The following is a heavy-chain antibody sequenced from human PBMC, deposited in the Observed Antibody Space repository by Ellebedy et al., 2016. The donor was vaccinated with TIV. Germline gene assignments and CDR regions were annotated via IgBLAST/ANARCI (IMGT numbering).Heavy chain of an antibody. Sequence: GGSLRLSCAASGFTFTRSSMSWARQAPGKGLEWVSGISESGDKTYYADSVKGRFTISRDNSKNSLYLQMDSLKTEDTAVYYCTRDRVKTDYWGQGTLVTVSS. V-gene: IGHV3-23*01. CDR2: ISESGDKT. CDR1: GFTFTRSS. J-gene: IGHJ4*02. CDR3: TRDRVKTDY. D-gene: IGHD3-10*01.